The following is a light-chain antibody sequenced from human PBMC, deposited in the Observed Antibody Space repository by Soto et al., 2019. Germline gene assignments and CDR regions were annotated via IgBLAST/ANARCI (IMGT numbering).Light chain of an antibody. CDR2: DVS. J-gene: IGLJ1*01. Sequence: QSVLTQPASVSGSPGQSITISCTGTSSDVGSYNYVSWYQQHPGKAPKLMIYDVSDRPSGVSNRFSGSESGNTASLTISGLQAEDEADYYCSSYTSSSTPYVFGTGTKVTVL. CDR1: SSDVGSYNY. V-gene: IGLV2-14*01. CDR3: SSYTSSSTPYV.